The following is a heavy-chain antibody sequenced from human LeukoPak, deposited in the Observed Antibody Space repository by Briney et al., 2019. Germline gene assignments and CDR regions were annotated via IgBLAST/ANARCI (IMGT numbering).Heavy chain of an antibody. Sequence: GGSLRLSCAASGFTFSSYAMHWVRQAPGKGLEYVSAISSNGGSTYYANSVKGRFTISRDNSKNTLYLQMGSLRAEDMAVYYCARYPITSWGGYDYWGQGTLVTVSS. J-gene: IGHJ4*02. D-gene: IGHD3-16*01. CDR3: ARYPITSWGGYDY. V-gene: IGHV3-64*01. CDR1: GFTFSSYA. CDR2: ISSNGGST.